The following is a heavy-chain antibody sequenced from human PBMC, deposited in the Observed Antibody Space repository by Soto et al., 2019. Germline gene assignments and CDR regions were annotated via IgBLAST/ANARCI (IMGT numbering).Heavy chain of an antibody. CDR2: IWYDGSNK. D-gene: IGHD2-15*01. CDR3: ARSCSGGSCYSKADNWFDP. CDR1: GFTVSSYG. V-gene: IGHV3-33*01. Sequence: QVQLVESGGGVVQPGRSRRLSCAASGFTVSSYGMHWVRQAPGKGLEWVAVIWYDGSNKDYADSVKGRFTISRDNSKNTLYLQMNSLRAEDTDVYYCARSCSGGSCYSKADNWFDPWGQGTLVTVSS. J-gene: IGHJ5*02.